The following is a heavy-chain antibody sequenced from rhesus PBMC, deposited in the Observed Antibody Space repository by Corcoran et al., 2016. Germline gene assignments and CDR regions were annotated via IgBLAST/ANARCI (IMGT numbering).Heavy chain of an antibody. CDR3: ARDFYWYFDL. CDR1: GAPTSSGNYS. Sequence: VQLQESGPGLVKPSETLSLTCAVPGAPTSSGNYSWSWIGKPPGKGLEWIGYITYSWSTSYNPSLKSRVTISRDTSKNQFSLKLSSVTAADTAVYYCARDFYWYFDLWGPGTPITISS. J-gene: IGHJ2*01. V-gene: IGHV4-122*02. CDR2: ITYSWST.